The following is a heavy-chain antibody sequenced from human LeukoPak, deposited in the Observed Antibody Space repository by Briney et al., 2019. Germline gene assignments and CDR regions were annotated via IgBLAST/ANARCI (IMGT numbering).Heavy chain of an antibody. J-gene: IGHJ2*01. V-gene: IGHV4-39*01. CDR3: ARAFRARYFDL. D-gene: IGHD2/OR15-2a*01. Sequence: WIRQPPGKGLEWIGIIYYSGSTYYNPSLKGRVTISVDTSKNQFSLKLSSVTAADTAVYYCARAFRARYFDLWGRGTLVTVSS. CDR2: IYYSGST.